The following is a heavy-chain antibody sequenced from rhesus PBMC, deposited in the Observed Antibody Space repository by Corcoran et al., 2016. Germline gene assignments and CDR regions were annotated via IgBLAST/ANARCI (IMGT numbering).Heavy chain of an antibody. CDR1: GGSFSTYW. D-gene: IGHD5-24*01. CDR3: ARYSGYTHFDY. Sequence: QVQLQESGPGLVKPSETLSLTCAVSGGSFSTYWWSWIRKPPGKGLEWIGEIRGNSVNTNYHPSLTSRVPISRDASKNQFSLSLSSVTAADTAVYYCARYSGYTHFDYWGQGVLVTVSS. J-gene: IGHJ4*01. CDR2: IRGNSVNT. V-gene: IGHV4-80*01.